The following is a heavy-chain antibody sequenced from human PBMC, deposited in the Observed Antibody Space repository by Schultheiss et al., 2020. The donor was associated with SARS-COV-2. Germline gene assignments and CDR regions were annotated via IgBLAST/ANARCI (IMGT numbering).Heavy chain of an antibody. Sequence: GGSLRLSCAASGFTFSSYAMSWVRQAPGKGLEWVSSISSSSSYIYYADSVKGRFTISRDNAKNSLYLQMNSLRAEDTAVYYCARARRMTTAKGDAFDIWGQGTMVTVSS. D-gene: IGHD4-11*01. CDR1: GFTFSSYA. V-gene: IGHV3-21*04. CDR3: ARARRMTTAKGDAFDI. CDR2: ISSSSSYI. J-gene: IGHJ3*02.